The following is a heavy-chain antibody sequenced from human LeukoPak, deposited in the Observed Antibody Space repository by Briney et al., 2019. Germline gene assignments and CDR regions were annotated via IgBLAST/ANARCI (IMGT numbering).Heavy chain of an antibody. Sequence: SETLSLTCTVSGGSISSYYWSWIRQPPGKGLEWIGYIYYTGSTNYNPSLKSRVTISVDTSKNQFSLNLSSVTAADTAMYYCARDRSPEGYYDSSHWDYYHGMDVWGQGTTVTVSS. D-gene: IGHD3-22*01. CDR3: ARDRSPEGYYDSSHWDYYHGMDV. CDR1: GGSISSYY. CDR2: IYYTGST. J-gene: IGHJ6*02. V-gene: IGHV4-59*01.